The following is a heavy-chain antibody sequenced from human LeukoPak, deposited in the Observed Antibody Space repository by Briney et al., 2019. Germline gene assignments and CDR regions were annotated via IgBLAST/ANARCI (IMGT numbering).Heavy chain of an antibody. CDR1: GYTFTSYG. V-gene: IGHV1-18*01. CDR3: ARGQAAAATGGVDY. CDR2: ISACNGNT. Sequence: EASVKVSCKASGYTFTSYGISWVRQAPGQGLEWMGWISACNGNTNYAQKLQGRVTMTTDTSTSTAYMELRSLRSDDTAVYYCARGQAAAATGGVDYWGQGTLVTVSS. J-gene: IGHJ4*02. D-gene: IGHD6-13*01.